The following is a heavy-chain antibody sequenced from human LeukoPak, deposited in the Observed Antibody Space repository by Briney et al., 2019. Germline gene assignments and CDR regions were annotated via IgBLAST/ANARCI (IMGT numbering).Heavy chain of an antibody. CDR3: ARESMMGN. Sequence: GGSLRLSCAASGFTFSSYSMTWVRQAPGKGLEWVSYISSSSTIYYADSVKGRFTISRDNAKNSLYLQMNSLRAEDTAVYYCARESMMGNWGQGTLVTVSS. CDR2: ISSSSTI. CDR1: GFTFSSYS. D-gene: IGHD7-27*01. J-gene: IGHJ4*02. V-gene: IGHV3-48*01.